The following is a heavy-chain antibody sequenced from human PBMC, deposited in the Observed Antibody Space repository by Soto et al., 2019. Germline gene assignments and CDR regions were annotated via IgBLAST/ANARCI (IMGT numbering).Heavy chain of an antibody. CDR3: ARRYSSSFDY. CDR2: IYYSGST. CDR1: GGSISSGGYY. V-gene: IGHV4-61*08. J-gene: IGHJ4*02. D-gene: IGHD6-13*01. Sequence: SETLSLTCAVSGGSISSGGYYWSWIRQPPGKGLEWIGYIYYSGSTNYNPSLKSRVTISVDTSKNQFSLKLSSVTAADTAVYYCARRYSSSFDYWGQGTLVTVSS.